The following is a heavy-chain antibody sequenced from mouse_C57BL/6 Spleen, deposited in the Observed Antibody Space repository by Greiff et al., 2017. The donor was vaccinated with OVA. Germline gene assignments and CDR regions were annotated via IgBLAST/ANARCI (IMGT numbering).Heavy chain of an antibody. V-gene: IGHV5-9-1*02. Sequence: EVQVVESGEGLVKPGGSLKLSCAASGFTFSSYAMSWVRQTPEKRLEWVAYISSGGDYIYYAATVQGRFTISSDTARNTLYLQMSSLKSEDTAMYYCTRDRGNYDAMDYWGQGTSVTVSS. CDR3: TRDRGNYDAMDY. CDR1: GFTFSSYA. CDR2: ISSGGDYI. D-gene: IGHD2-1*01. J-gene: IGHJ4*01.